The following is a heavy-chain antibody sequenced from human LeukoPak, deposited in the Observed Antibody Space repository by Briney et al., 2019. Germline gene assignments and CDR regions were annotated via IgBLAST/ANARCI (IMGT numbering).Heavy chain of an antibody. CDR2: IYYSGST. CDR3: ASGVDSGYSSVLLGY. J-gene: IGHJ4*02. CDR1: GGSISSYY. V-gene: IGHV4-59*01. Sequence: SETLSLTCTVSGGSISSYYWSWIRQPPGKGLEWIGYIYYSGSTNYNPSLKSRVTISVDTSKNQFSLKLSSVTAADTAVYYCASGVDSGYSSVLLGYWGPGTLVNVSS. D-gene: IGHD6-19*01.